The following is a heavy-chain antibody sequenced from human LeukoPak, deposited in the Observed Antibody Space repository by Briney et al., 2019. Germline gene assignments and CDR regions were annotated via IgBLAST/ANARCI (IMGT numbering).Heavy chain of an antibody. Sequence: SETLSLTCAVYGGSFSGYYWSWIRQPPGKGLEWIGEINHSGSTNYNPSLKSRVTKSVDTSKNQFSLKLSSVTAADTAVYYCARGDCSSTSCYTFDYWGQGTLVTVSS. D-gene: IGHD2-2*02. CDR2: INHSGST. CDR3: ARGDCSSTSCYTFDY. CDR1: GGSFSGYY. J-gene: IGHJ4*02. V-gene: IGHV4-34*01.